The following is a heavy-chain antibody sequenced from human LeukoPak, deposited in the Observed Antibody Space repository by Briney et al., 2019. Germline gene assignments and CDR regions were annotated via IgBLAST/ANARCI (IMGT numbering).Heavy chain of an antibody. V-gene: IGHV1-18*01. D-gene: IGHD6-13*01. CDR2: ISAYNGNT. CDR1: GYTFTSYG. CDR3: ARDAEIAAAGIKKYYYYYMDV. J-gene: IGHJ6*03. Sequence: ASVKVSCKASGYTFTSYGINWVRQAPGQGLEWMGWISAYNGNTNYAQKFQGRVTMTRDTSISTAYMELSRLRSDDTAVYYCARDAEIAAAGIKKYYYYYMDVWGKGTTVTVSS.